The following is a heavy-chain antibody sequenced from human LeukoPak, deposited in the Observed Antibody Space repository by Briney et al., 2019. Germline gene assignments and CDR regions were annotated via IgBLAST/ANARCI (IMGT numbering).Heavy chain of an antibody. V-gene: IGHV3-74*01. D-gene: IGHD3-10*01. CDR2: ISNDGTST. Sequence: GGSLRLSCAVSGLTFSNYWMHWVRQAPGKGLVWVSRISNDGTSTSYADSVKGRFTISRDNAKNTLYLQMNSLRGEDTAVYYCATRPPGDHPYFDFWGQGSLVTVSS. CDR1: GLTFSNYW. J-gene: IGHJ4*02. CDR3: ATRPPGDHPYFDF.